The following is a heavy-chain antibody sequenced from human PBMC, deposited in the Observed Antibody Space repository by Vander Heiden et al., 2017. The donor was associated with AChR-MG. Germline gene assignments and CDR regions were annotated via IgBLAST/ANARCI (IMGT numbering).Heavy chain of an antibody. CDR1: GNTFTDYY. J-gene: IGHJ4*02. CDR3: ATADYDSSGGDY. CDR2: VDTEDGET. D-gene: IGHD3-22*01. Sequence: VQLVQSGAQVKKPGATVKIPCKVSGNTFTDYYMHWVQQNPGKWLEWMRLVDTEDGETIDAEKFQSRVTITADTSTDTAYMELSRMRSEDTAVYYFATADYDSSGGDYWGQGTLVTVSS. V-gene: IGHV1-69-2*01.